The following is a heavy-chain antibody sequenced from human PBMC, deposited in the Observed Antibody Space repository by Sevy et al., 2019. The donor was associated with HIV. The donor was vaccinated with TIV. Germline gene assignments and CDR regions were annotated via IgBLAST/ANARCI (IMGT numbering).Heavy chain of an antibody. V-gene: IGHV3-23*01. CDR3: AKEVAAAGFPWWAFDI. J-gene: IGHJ3*02. CDR1: GFTFSSYA. CDR2: ISGSGGST. D-gene: IGHD6-13*01. Sequence: GGSLRLSCAASGFTFSSYAMSWVRQAPGKGLEWVSAISGSGGSTYYADSVKGRFTISRDNSKNTLYLQMNSLRAEDTAVYYCAKEVAAAGFPWWAFDIWGQGTMVTVSS.